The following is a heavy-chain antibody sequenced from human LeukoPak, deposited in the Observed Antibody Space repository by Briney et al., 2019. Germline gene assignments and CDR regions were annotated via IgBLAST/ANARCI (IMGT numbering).Heavy chain of an antibody. CDR1: GGSLSSYY. CDR2: IYYSGST. J-gene: IGHJ4*02. Sequence: PSETLSLTCTVSGGSLSSYYWSWIRQPPGKGLEWIGYIYYSGSTNYNPSLKSRVTISVDTSKNQFSLKLSSVTAADTAVYYCARHSSGWYVYFDYWGQGTLVTVSS. CDR3: ARHSSGWYVYFDY. D-gene: IGHD6-19*01. V-gene: IGHV4-59*08.